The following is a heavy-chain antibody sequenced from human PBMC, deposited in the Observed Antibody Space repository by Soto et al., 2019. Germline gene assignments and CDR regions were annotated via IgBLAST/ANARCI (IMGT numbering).Heavy chain of an antibody. V-gene: IGHV4-39*01. CDR1: GGSISSSDSY. Sequence: PSETLSLTCTVSGGSISSSDSYWGWIRRPPGKGLEWVGTIDYSGGTTYNPSLESRVTISVDTSKNQFPLRLSFVTAADTTVYYCARRTPLYASESSRFDPWGQGAMVTVSS. J-gene: IGHJ5*02. CDR3: ARRTPLYASESSRFDP. D-gene: IGHD3-10*01. CDR2: IDYSGGT.